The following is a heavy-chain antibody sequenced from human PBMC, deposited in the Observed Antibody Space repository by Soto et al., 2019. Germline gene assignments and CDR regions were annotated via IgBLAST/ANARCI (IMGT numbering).Heavy chain of an antibody. CDR2: ISGSGGST. V-gene: IGHV3-23*01. CDR1: GFTFSSYA. Sequence: GWSLRLSCAASGFTFSSYAMSWVRQAPGKGLEWVSAISGSGGSTYYADSVKGRFTISRDNSKNTLYLQMNSLRAEDTAVYYCAKARHRRAHGLRTWAEFAAWDHGPLVTVAS. CDR3: AKARHRRAHGLRTWAEFAA. J-gene: IGHJ5*01. D-gene: IGHD1-26*01.